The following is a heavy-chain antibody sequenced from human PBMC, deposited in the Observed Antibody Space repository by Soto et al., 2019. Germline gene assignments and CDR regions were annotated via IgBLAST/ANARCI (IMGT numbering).Heavy chain of an antibody. Sequence: SYWMHWVRQAPGKGLVWVSRINSDGSSTSYADSVKGRFTISRDNAKNTLYLQMNSLRAEDTAVYYCAREKSGYSKSHSSSWFDYWGQGTLVTVPQ. CDR3: AREKSGYSKSHSSSWFDY. V-gene: IGHV3-74*01. D-gene: IGHD6-13*01. J-gene: IGHJ4*02. CDR2: INSDGSST. CDR1: SYW.